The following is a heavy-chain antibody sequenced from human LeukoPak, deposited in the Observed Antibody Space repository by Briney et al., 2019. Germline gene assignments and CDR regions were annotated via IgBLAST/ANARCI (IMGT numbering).Heavy chain of an antibody. CDR3: ARAYSSGWSAHDAFDI. V-gene: IGHV3-74*01. CDR2: INSDGSST. Sequence: PGGSLRLSCAASGFTFSSYSMNWVRQAPGKGLVWVSRINSDGSSTTYADSVKGRFTISRDDAKNTLYLQMNSLRAEDTAVYYCARAYSSGWSAHDAFDIWGQGTMVTVSS. CDR1: GFTFSSYS. J-gene: IGHJ3*02. D-gene: IGHD6-19*01.